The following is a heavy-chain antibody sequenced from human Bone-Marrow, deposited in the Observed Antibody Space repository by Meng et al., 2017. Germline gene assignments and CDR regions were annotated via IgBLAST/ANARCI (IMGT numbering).Heavy chain of an antibody. D-gene: IGHD3-9*01. CDR2: ISAYNGNT. J-gene: IGHJ4*02. CDR1: GYTFTSYG. V-gene: IGHV1-18*01. CDR3: ARDWVSRYFDWLPHSIDY. Sequence: ASVKVSCKASGYTFTSYGISWVRQAPGQGLEWMGWISAYNGNTNYAQKLQGRVTMTTDTSTSTAYMELRSLRSDDTAVYYCARDWVSRYFDWLPHSIDYWGQGTLVPSPQ.